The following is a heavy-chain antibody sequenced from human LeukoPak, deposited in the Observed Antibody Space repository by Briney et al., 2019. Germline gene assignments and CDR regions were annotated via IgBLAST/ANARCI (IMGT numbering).Heavy chain of an antibody. J-gene: IGHJ6*02. Sequence: PSETLSLTSTVSGGSISSYYWSWIRQPPGKGLEWIGYIYYSGSTNYNPSLKSRVTISVDTSKNQFSLKLSSVTAADTAVYYCARQTLYYDILTGSFSYYYGMDVWGQGTTVTVSS. D-gene: IGHD3-9*01. V-gene: IGHV4-59*08. CDR1: GGSISSYY. CDR2: IYYSGST. CDR3: ARQTLYYDILTGSFSYYYGMDV.